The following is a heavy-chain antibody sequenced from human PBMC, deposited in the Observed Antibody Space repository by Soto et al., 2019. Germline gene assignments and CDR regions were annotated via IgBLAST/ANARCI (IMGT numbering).Heavy chain of an antibody. CDR3: ARGRVATAMAWYY. V-gene: IGHV4-59*01. Sequence: QVQLQESGPGLVKPSETLSLTCTVSGGSISSYYWSWIRQSPGKGLEWIGYISYSGSTKYNPSLKSRVTISVDTSKNQFSLNLSSVTAADTAVYCCARGRVATAMAWYYWGQGTLVTVSS. J-gene: IGHJ4*02. CDR2: ISYSGST. D-gene: IGHD5-18*01. CDR1: GGSISSYY.